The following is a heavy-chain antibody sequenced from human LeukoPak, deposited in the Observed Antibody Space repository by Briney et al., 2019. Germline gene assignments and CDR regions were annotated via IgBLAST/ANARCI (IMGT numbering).Heavy chain of an antibody. Sequence: SETLSLTCTVSGGSISSYYWSWIRQPPGKGLEWIGYIYYSGSTNYNPSLKSRVTISVDTSKNQFSLKLSSVTAADTAVYYCARDGSNWSNDYYHGVDVWGQGTTVTVSS. CDR1: GGSISSYY. CDR3: ARDGSNWSNDYYHGVDV. V-gene: IGHV4-59*01. D-gene: IGHD4-11*01. CDR2: IYYSGST. J-gene: IGHJ6*02.